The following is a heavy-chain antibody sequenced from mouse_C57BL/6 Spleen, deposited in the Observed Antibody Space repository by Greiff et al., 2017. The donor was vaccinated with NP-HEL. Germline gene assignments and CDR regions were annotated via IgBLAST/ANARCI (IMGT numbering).Heavy chain of an antibody. CDR2: IDPSDSET. CDR3: ARRHYGSSWYFDV. J-gene: IGHJ1*03. D-gene: IGHD1-1*01. CDR1: GYTFTSYW. Sequence: VQLQQSGAELVRPGSSVKLSCKASGYTFTSYWMHWVKQRPIQGLEWIGNIDPSDSETHYNQKFKDKATLTVDKSSSTAYMQLSSLTSEDSAVYYCARRHYGSSWYFDVWGTGTTVTVSS. V-gene: IGHV1-52*01.